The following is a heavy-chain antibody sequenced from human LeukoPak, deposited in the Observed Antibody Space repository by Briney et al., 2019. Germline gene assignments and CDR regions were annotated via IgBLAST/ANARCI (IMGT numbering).Heavy chain of an antibody. CDR2: TSSSSSPI. CDR1: GLTFSNYW. Sequence: GGSLRLSCATSGLTFSNYWMNWVRQAPGKGLEWVSYTSSSSSPIFYADSVKGRFTISRDNAKNSLYLQMNSLRAEDTAVYYCARGPVGATTLDAFDIWGQGTMVTVSS. V-gene: IGHV3-48*01. J-gene: IGHJ3*02. D-gene: IGHD1-26*01. CDR3: ARGPVGATTLDAFDI.